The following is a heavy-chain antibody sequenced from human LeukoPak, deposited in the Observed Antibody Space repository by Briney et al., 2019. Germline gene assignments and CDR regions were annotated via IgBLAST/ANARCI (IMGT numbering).Heavy chain of an antibody. CDR1: GFTVSSNY. V-gene: IGHV3-53*01. CDR3: ARLGPYSFDY. CDR2: IYSGGST. Sequence: GGSLRLSCAASGFTVSSNYMSWVRQAPGKGLEWVSVIYSGGSTYYADSVKGRFTISRDNSKSTLFLQMDSLRAEDTAAYYCARLGPYSFDYWGQGTLVTVSS. D-gene: IGHD3-16*01. J-gene: IGHJ4*02.